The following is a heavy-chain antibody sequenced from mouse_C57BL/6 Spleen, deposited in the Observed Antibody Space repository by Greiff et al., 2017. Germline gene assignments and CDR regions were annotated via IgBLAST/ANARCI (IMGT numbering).Heavy chain of an antibody. CDR2: IDPSDSYT. CDR1: GYTFTSYW. D-gene: IGHD2-2*01. CDR3: ARRVWGYGYDCYFDY. V-gene: IGHV1-50*01. Sequence: QVQLQQPGAELVKPGASVKLSCKASGYTFTSYWMQWVKQRPGQGLEWIGEIDPSDSYTNYNQKFKGKATLTVDTSSSTAYMQLSSLTAEDSAVYYCARRVWGYGYDCYFDYWGQGTTLTVSS. J-gene: IGHJ2*01.